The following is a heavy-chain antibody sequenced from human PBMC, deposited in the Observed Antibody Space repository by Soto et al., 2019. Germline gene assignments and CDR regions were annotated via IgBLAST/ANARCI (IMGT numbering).Heavy chain of an antibody. J-gene: IGHJ6*02. Sequence: PGGSLRLSCAASGFTFSSYGMHWVRQAPGKGLEWVAVIWYDVSNKYYADSVKGRFTISRDNSKNTLYLQMNSLRAEDTAVYYCAREERITIFGGWRYYYYGMDVWGQGTTVTVSS. CDR3: AREERITIFGGWRYYYYGMDV. CDR2: IWYDVSNK. D-gene: IGHD3-3*01. CDR1: GFTFSSYG. V-gene: IGHV3-33*01.